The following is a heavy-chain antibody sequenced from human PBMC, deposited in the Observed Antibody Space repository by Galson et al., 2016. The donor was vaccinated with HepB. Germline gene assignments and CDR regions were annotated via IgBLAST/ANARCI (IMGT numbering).Heavy chain of an antibody. V-gene: IGHV3-72*01. CDR1: GFIFSDHY. J-gene: IGHJ6*02. CDR3: TRWGASSKYAMGV. Sequence: SLRLSCAASGFIFSDHYMDWVRQAPGKGLEWIGRSRNKANSYSTEYAASVKGRFTISRDDSKNSLYLQMNSLKIDDAAVYYCTRWGASSKYAMGVWGQGTTVTVSS. D-gene: IGHD2-2*01. CDR2: SRNKANSYST.